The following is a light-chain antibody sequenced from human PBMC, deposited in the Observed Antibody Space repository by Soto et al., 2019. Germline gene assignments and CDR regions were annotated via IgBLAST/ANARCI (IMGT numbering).Light chain of an antibody. J-gene: IGLJ1*01. V-gene: IGLV2-14*03. CDR1: STDVADYYY. CDR3: SSHTTSSTVYV. CDR2: EVG. Sequence: QPVLTQPASVSGSPGQSITISCTGTSTDVADYYYVSWYQQHPGQAPKLLIYEVGNRPSGVSDRFSGSKSGNTASLRISGLQAEDEADYYCSSHTTSSTVYVFGGGTKLTVL.